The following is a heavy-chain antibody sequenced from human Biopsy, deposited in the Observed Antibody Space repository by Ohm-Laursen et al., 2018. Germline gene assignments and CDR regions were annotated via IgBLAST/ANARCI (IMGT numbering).Heavy chain of an antibody. D-gene: IGHD3-9*01. J-gene: IGHJ1*01. V-gene: IGHV1-69*06. Sequence: SSVKVSCKAPGGTFSNYGVNWVRQAPGQGLEWLGGNIPILGTGNYAQKFQDRVTAAADTSTSTATMELRSLRSDDTAVYYCATKLTGYYHHWGQGTLVIVSS. CDR1: GGTFSNYG. CDR2: NIPILGTG. CDR3: ATKLTGYYHH.